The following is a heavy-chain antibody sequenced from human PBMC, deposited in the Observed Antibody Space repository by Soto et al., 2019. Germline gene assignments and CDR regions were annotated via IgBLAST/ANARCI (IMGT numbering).Heavy chain of an antibody. V-gene: IGHV4-31*03. Sequence: SETLSLTCTVSGGSISSGGYYWSWIRQHPGKGLEWIGYIYYSGSTYYNPSLTSRVTISVDTSKNQFSLKLSSVTAADTAVYYCARAGYDILTGSLHFDYWGQGTLVTVSS. D-gene: IGHD3-9*01. CDR1: GGSISSGGYY. CDR2: IYYSGST. J-gene: IGHJ4*02. CDR3: ARAGYDILTGSLHFDY.